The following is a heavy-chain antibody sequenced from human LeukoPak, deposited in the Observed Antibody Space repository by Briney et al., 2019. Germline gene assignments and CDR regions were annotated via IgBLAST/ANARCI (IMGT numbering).Heavy chain of an antibody. J-gene: IGHJ6*03. CDR1: GGSISSYY. CDR3: ARGHCSSTSCRYYYYYYYMDV. D-gene: IGHD2-2*01. V-gene: IGHV4-59*01. CDR2: IYYSGST. Sequence: PSETLSLTCTVPGGSISSYYWSWIRQPPGKGLEWIGYIYYSGSTNYNPSLKSRVTISVDTSKNQFSLKLSSVTAADTAVYYCARGHCSSTSCRYYYYYYYMDVWGKGTTVTVSS.